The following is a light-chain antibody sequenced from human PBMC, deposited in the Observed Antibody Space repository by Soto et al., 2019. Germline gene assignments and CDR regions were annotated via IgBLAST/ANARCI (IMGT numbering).Light chain of an antibody. CDR2: GAS. CDR3: QQYGSSPWT. V-gene: IGKV3-20*01. CDR1: QSVSSSY. Sequence: EIVLTQSPGTLSLSPGERATLSCRASQSVSSSYLAWYQQKPGQAPRLLIYGASYRATGIPDRFSGSGSGTDFTLTISRLEPEDFAVYYCQQYGSSPWTFGQGTKVESK. J-gene: IGKJ1*01.